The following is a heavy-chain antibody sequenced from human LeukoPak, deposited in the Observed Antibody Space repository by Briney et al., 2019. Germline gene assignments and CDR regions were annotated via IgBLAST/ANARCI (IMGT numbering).Heavy chain of an antibody. D-gene: IGHD1-26*01. CDR2: VSDHNDGP. V-gene: IGHV1-18*01. Sequence: ASVKVSCEASGYTFATYGISWVRQVPGQGLEWMVWVSDHNDGPNYARKFKDRVTMTADKYTSTAYLELRSLRSDDTGVYYCARDWDQRSDCFDPWGQGTLVTVSS. CDR3: ARDWDQRSDCFDP. J-gene: IGHJ5*02. CDR1: GYTFATYG.